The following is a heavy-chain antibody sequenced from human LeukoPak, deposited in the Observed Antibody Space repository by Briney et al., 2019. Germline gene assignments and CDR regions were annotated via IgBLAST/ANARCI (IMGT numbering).Heavy chain of an antibody. Sequence: PGGSLRLSCAASGFTFSSYAMSWVRQAPGKGLEWVSAISGSGGSTYYADSVKGRFTISRDNSKNTLYLQMNSLRAEDTAVYYCAKGTQLWWTTYYFDYWGQGTLVTVSS. J-gene: IGHJ4*02. V-gene: IGHV3-23*01. CDR2: ISGSGGST. CDR3: AKGTQLWWTTYYFDY. D-gene: IGHD5-18*01. CDR1: GFTFSSYA.